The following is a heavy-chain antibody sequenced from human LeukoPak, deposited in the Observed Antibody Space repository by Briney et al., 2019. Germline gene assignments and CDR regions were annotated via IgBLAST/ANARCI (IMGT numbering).Heavy chain of an antibody. CDR2: IYTSGST. CDR1: GGSISSYY. J-gene: IGHJ6*03. CDR3: ARGGAAPGEYYYYYYMDV. D-gene: IGHD6-6*01. V-gene: IGHV4-4*07. Sequence: SETLSLTCTVSGGSISSYYWSWIRQPAGKGLEWIGRIYTSGSTNYNPSLKSRVTMSVDTSKNQFSLKLSSVTAADTAVYYCARGGAAPGEYYYYYYMDVWGKGTTVTVSS.